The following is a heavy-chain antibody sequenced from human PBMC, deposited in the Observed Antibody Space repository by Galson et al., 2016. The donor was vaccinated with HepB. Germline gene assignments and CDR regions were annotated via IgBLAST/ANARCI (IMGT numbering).Heavy chain of an antibody. V-gene: IGHV3-7*03. J-gene: IGHJ3*02. Sequence: SLRLSCAASGFTFSSYWMVWVRQAPGEGLEWVANINEDGSAKNYVDSVKGRFTISRDNVKNSLYLQMNSLRVEDTAVYYCARALVSFYDSSGYYYVMPHDAFDIWGQGTVVTVPS. CDR1: GFTFSSYW. D-gene: IGHD3-22*01. CDR2: INEDGSAK. CDR3: ARALVSFYDSSGYYYVMPHDAFDI.